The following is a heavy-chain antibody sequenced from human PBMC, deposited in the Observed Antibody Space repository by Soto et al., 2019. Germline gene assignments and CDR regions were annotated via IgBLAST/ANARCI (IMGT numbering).Heavy chain of an antibody. CDR2: IGDTGTFI. CDR3: ARDQRYLRQGYSDY. J-gene: IGHJ4*02. D-gene: IGHD4-4*01. CDR1: AFIFSDHS. Sequence: EVQLVESGGGLVKPGGSLRLSCVGSAFIFSDHSMNWVCQAPGKGLEWVTSIGDTGTFIYYADSVKGRFTISRDNAKNSLFLQMDSLRPEDTAVYYCARDQRYLRQGYSDYWGQGTLVTVSS. V-gene: IGHV3-21*01.